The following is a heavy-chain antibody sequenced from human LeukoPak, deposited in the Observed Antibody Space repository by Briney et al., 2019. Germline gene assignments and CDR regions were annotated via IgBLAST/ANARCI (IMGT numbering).Heavy chain of an antibody. CDR3: ASYDVLTGDSRHPLKR. V-gene: IGHV3-23*01. D-gene: IGHD3-9*01. J-gene: IGHJ4*02. Sequence: QPGGSLRLSCAASGFTFSSYAMSWVRQAPGKGLQWVSAISGSAGSTYYADSVKGRFTISRDNSKNTLYLQMNSLRAEDTAVYYCASYDVLTGDSRHPLKRWGQGTLVTVSS. CDR1: GFTFSSYA. CDR2: ISGSAGST.